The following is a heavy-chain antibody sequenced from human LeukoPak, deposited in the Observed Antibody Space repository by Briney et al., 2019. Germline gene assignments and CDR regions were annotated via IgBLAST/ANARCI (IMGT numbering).Heavy chain of an antibody. Sequence: GGSLRLSCAASGFTFSSYAMSWVRQAPGKGLEWVSAISGSGGSTYYADSVKGRFTISRDNSKSTLYLQMNSLRAEDTAVYYCALCSAVTYYFDYWGQGTLVTVSS. CDR2: ISGSGGST. D-gene: IGHD4-11*01. CDR3: ALCSAVTYYFDY. CDR1: GFTFSSYA. V-gene: IGHV3-23*01. J-gene: IGHJ4*02.